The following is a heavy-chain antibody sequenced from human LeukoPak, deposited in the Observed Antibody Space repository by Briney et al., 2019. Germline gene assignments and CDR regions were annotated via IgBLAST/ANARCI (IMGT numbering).Heavy chain of an antibody. CDR1: GGSIISSNW. CDR2: IYHSGNT. J-gene: IGHJ4*02. D-gene: IGHD6-13*01. CDR3: ARDLSSVIAAAGHFDY. V-gene: IGHV4-4*02. Sequence: SETLSLTCAVSGGSIISSNWWSWVRQPPGKGLEWIGEIYHSGNTNYNPSLKSRVTISVDKSKNQFSLKLSSVTAADTAVYYCARDLSSVIAAAGHFDYWGQGTLVTVSS.